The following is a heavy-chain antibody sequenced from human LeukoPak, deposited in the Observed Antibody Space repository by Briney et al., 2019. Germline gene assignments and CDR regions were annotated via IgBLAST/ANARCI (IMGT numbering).Heavy chain of an antibody. Sequence: ASVKVSCKASGYTFTSYYMHWVRQAPGQGLEWMGIINPSGGSTSYAQKFQGRVTMTRDTSTSTVYMELSSLRSEDTAVYYCARARAYYCSSTSCYRWFDPWGRGTLVTVSS. J-gene: IGHJ5*02. CDR3: ARARAYYCSSTSCYRWFDP. CDR2: INPSGGST. CDR1: GYTFTSYY. V-gene: IGHV1-46*01. D-gene: IGHD2-2*01.